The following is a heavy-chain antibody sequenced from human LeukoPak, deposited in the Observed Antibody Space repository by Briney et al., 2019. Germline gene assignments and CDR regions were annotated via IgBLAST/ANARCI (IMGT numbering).Heavy chain of an antibody. J-gene: IGHJ5*02. V-gene: IGHV3-73*01. D-gene: IGHD2-15*01. CDR2: IRSTANGYAT. Sequence: PGGSLRLSCAASGFTFSGSALHWVRQASGKGLEWVGRIRSTANGYATAYAASVKGRFTISRDDSKNTAYLQMDSLKTEDTAVYYCTRHASCSGGSCSWFDPWGQGTLVTVSS. CDR3: TRHASCSGGSCSWFDP. CDR1: GFTFSGSA.